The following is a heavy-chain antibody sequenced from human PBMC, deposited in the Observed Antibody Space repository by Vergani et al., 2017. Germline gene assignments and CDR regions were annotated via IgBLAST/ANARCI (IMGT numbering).Heavy chain of an antibody. CDR2: IIPIFGTT. D-gene: IGHD2-21*01. CDR3: ARSIGYWAGATCRAYYFDH. Sequence: QGQLAQSGAEVKKPGSSVKVSCKASGGTFSSNSISWVRQAPGQGLEWMGRIIPIFGTTSYAQKFQGRVTILADESTSTAYMELSSLRSEDTAVYYCARSIGYWAGATCRAYYFDHWGQGTRVTVSS. J-gene: IGHJ5*02. V-gene: IGHV1-69*13. CDR1: GGTFSSNS.